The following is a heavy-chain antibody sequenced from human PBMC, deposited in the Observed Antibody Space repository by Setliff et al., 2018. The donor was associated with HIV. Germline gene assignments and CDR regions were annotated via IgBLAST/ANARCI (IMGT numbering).Heavy chain of an antibody. CDR1: RYSFTSHW. J-gene: IGHJ3*02. CDR3: ARQRSIAARPNSAFDI. Sequence: GESLKISCKGSRYSFTSHWIAWVRQMPGKGLEWMGIIYPGDSDTRYSPSFQGQVTISADKSISTAYLQWSSLKASDTAMYYCARQRSIAARPNSAFDIWGQGTMVTVSS. CDR2: IYPGDSDT. V-gene: IGHV5-51*01. D-gene: IGHD6-6*01.